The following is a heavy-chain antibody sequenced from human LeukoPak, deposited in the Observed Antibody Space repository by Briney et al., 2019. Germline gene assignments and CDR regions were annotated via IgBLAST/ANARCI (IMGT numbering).Heavy chain of an antibody. J-gene: IGHJ4*02. D-gene: IGHD3-16*01. CDR2: ISGSGGST. CDR1: GFTFSSYA. Sequence: GGSLRLSCAASGFTFSSYAMSWVRQAPGKGLEWVSAISGSGGSTYYADSVKGRFTISRDNARNLLYLQMNGLRAEDTAVYYCARAGSSYVEAAYWGLGTLVTVSS. V-gene: IGHV3-23*01. CDR3: ARAGSSYVEAAY.